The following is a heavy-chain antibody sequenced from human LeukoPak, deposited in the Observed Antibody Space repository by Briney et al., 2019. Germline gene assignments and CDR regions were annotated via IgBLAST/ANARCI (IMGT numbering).Heavy chain of an antibody. Sequence: PSETLSLTCAVYGGSFSGYYWNWIRQPAGKGLEWIGRIHTSGSTNYNPSLKSRVTMSVDTSKNKFSLKLSSVTAADTAVYYCARVICSGGSCRFDYWGQGTLVTVSS. CDR2: IHTSGST. V-gene: IGHV4-59*10. CDR1: GGSFSGYY. CDR3: ARVICSGGSCRFDY. J-gene: IGHJ4*02. D-gene: IGHD2-15*01.